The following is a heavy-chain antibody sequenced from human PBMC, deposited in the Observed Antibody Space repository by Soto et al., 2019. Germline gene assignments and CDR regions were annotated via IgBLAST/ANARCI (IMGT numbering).Heavy chain of an antibody. D-gene: IGHD3-9*01. CDR1: GGSISSSSYY. CDR3: ARHLGSAYFVWLPNDY. Sequence: QLQLQESGPGLVKPSETLSLTCTVSGGSISSSSYYWGWIRQPPGKGLEWIGSIYYSGSTYYYPSLKSRVTISVDTSKNQFSLKLSSVTAADTAVYYCARHLGSAYFVWLPNDYWGQGTLVTVSS. CDR2: IYYSGST. J-gene: IGHJ4*02. V-gene: IGHV4-39*01.